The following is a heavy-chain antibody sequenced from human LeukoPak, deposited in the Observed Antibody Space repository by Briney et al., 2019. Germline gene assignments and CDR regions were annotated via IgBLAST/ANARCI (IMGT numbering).Heavy chain of an antibody. J-gene: IGHJ4*02. CDR1: GFTFSSYA. Sequence: GGSLRLSCAATGFTFSSYAMHWVRQAPGKGLEWVAVISYDGSNKYYADSVKGRFTISRDNAKNTLYLQMNSLRAEDTAVYYCARRSSGSPPYYFGYWGQGTLVTVSS. V-gene: IGHV3-30*04. CDR2: ISYDGSNK. CDR3: ARRSSGSPPYYFGY. D-gene: IGHD1-26*01.